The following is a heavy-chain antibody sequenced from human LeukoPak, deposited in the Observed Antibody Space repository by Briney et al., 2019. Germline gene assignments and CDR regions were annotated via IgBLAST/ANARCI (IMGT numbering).Heavy chain of an antibody. V-gene: IGHV3-21*01. CDR1: GFTFSSYS. J-gene: IGHJ3*02. CDR3: ARGLRNRDAFDI. D-gene: IGHD1-14*01. CDR2: ISSSSSYI. Sequence: PGGPLRLSCAASGFTFSSYSMNWVRQAPGKGLEWVSSISSSSSYIYYADSVKGRFTISRDNAKNSLYLQMNSLRAEDTAVYYCARGLRNRDAFDIWGQGTMVTVSS.